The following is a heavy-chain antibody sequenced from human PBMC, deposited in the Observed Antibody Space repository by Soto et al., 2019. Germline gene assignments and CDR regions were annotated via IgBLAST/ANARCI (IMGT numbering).Heavy chain of an antibody. J-gene: IGHJ4*01. CDR1: GYTFTSYY. D-gene: IGHD3-10*01. CDR2: INPSGGST. V-gene: IGHV1-46*03. Sequence: QVQLVQSGAEVKKPGASVKVSCKASGYTFTSYYMHWVRQAPGQGLEWMGIINPSGGSTSYAQKFQGRVTMTRDTSTSTVYMELSSLRSEDTAVYSCARDWVRGGSDYWGHGTLVTVSS. CDR3: ARDWVRGGSDY.